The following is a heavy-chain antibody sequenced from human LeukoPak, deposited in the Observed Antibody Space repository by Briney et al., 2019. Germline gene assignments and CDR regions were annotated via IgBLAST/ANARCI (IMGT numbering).Heavy chain of an antibody. J-gene: IGHJ4*02. CDR1: GVSISSYY. CDR2: IYYSGST. D-gene: IGHD3-22*01. V-gene: IGHV4-59*01. CDR3: ARNYYDSSGYYYTFDY. Sequence: PSETLSLTCTVSGVSISSYYWSWIRQPPGKGLEWIGYIYYSGSTNYNPSLKSRVTISVDTSKNQFSLKLSSVTAADTAVYYCARNYYDSSGYYYTFDYWGQGTLVTVSS.